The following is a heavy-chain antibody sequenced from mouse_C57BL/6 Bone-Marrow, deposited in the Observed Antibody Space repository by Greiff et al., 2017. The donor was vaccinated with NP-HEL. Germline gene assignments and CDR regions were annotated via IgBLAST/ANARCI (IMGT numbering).Heavy chain of an antibody. D-gene: IGHD1-1*01. V-gene: IGHV1-63*01. CDR1: GYTFTNYW. CDR2: IYPGGGYT. J-gene: IGHJ2*01. CDR3: ARNYGSSYDYFDY. Sequence: QVHVKQSGAELVRPGTSVKMSCKASGYTFTNYWIGWAKQRPGHGLEWIGDIYPGGGYTNYNEKFKGKATLTADKSSSTAYMQFSSLTSEDSAIYYCARNYGSSYDYFDYWGQGTTLTVSS.